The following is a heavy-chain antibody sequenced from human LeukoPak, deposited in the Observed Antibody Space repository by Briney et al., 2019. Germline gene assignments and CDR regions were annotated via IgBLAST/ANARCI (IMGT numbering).Heavy chain of an antibody. Sequence: ASVKVSCKASGFTFTSSAVQWVRQARGQRLEWIGWIVVGSGNTNYAQKFQERVTITRDMSTSTACMELSSLRSEDTAVYYCAASKLNTDFDYWGQGTLVIVSS. CDR1: GFTFTSSA. D-gene: IGHD2-2*02. V-gene: IGHV1-58*01. J-gene: IGHJ4*02. CDR2: IVVGSGNT. CDR3: AASKLNTDFDY.